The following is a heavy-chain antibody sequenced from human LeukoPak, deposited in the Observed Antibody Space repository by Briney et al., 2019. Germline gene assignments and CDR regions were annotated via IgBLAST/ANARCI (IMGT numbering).Heavy chain of an antibody. J-gene: IGHJ4*02. CDR2: ISYDGSYK. CDR1: AFTFSSYA. Sequence: GGSLRLSCAASAFTFSSYAMHWVRQAPGKGLEWVAVISYDGSYKYYADPMKGRFTISRDNSKNTLYLQMNSLRAEDTAVYYCARHETGPYFDYWGQGTLVTVSS. CDR3: ARHETGPYFDY. D-gene: IGHD1-1*01. V-gene: IGHV3-30*04.